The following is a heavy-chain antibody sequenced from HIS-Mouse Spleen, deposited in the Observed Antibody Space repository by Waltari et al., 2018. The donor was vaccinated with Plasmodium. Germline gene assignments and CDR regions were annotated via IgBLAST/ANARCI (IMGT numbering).Heavy chain of an antibody. D-gene: IGHD3-3*01. CDR3: ARGYDFWSGYSPYFDY. Sequence: QVQLQESGPGLVKPSETLSLTCTVSGGSISSYYWSWIRQPPGKGLEWIGYIYYSGSTNYNPSPKSRVTISVDTSKNQFSLKLSSVTAADTAVYYCARGYDFWSGYSPYFDYWGQGTLVTVSS. V-gene: IGHV4-59*01. J-gene: IGHJ4*02. CDR2: IYYSGST. CDR1: GGSISSYY.